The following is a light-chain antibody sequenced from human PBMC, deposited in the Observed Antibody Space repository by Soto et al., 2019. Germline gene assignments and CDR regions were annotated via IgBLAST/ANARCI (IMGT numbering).Light chain of an antibody. CDR2: EVI. V-gene: IGLV2-14*01. J-gene: IGLJ2*01. CDR1: SSDIGRHDY. CDR3: SSYSSGATLLL. Sequence: QSALTQPASVSGPPGQSITISCTGSSSDIGRHDYVSWYQHHPGKVPKVIIYEVIHRPSGVSNRFSGSKSGNTASLTISGLQAADEADYYCSSYSSGATLLLVGGGTKLTVL.